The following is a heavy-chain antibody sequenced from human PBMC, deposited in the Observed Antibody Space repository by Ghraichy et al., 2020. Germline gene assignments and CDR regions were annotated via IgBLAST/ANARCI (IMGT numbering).Heavy chain of an antibody. V-gene: IGHV3-23*01. CDR3: AKKWGGSYLNWYFDL. CDR2: ISGSGGST. CDR1: GFTFSSYA. D-gene: IGHD1-26*01. J-gene: IGHJ2*01. Sequence: GGSLRLSCAASGFTFSSYAMSWVRQAPGKGLEWVSAISGSGGSTYYADSVKGRFTISRDNSKNTLYLQMNSLRAEDPAVYYCAKKWGGSYLNWYFDLWGRGTLVTVSS.